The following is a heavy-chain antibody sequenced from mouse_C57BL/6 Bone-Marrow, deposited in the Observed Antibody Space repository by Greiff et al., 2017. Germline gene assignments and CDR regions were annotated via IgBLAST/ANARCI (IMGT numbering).Heavy chain of an antibody. J-gene: IGHJ3*01. D-gene: IGHD2-4*01. CDR3: ARRDDYLLFAY. CDR2: INPSSGYT. CDR1: GYTFTSYW. V-gene: IGHV1-7*01. Sequence: QVQLKQSGAELAKPGASVKLSCKASGYTFTSYWMHWVKQRHGQGLEWIGYINPSSGYTKYNQQFKDKATLTAEKSASTAYMQLSSLTYEDSAVYYCARRDDYLLFAYWGQGTLVTVSA.